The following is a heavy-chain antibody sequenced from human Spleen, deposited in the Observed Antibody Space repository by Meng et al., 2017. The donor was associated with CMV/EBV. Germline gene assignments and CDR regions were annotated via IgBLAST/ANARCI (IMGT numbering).Heavy chain of an antibody. CDR1: GFTFSSYA. CDR2: ISAGAGST. CDR3: AKDGRYSYGLFDY. J-gene: IGHJ4*01. D-gene: IGHD5-18*01. V-gene: IGHV3-23*01. Sequence: GESLKISCAASGFTFSSYATGWVRQAPGKGLEWVSGISAGAGSTYYADSVKGRFTISRDNSKNTLYLQMNSLRAEDTAVYYCAKDGRYSYGLFDYWGHGTLVTVSS.